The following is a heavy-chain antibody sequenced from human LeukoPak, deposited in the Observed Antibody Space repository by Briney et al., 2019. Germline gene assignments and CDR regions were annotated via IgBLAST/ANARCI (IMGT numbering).Heavy chain of an antibody. CDR3: ARDHFKGSSLDAFDI. Sequence: SVKVSCKASGGTFSSYAISWVRQAPGQGLEWMGGIIPIFGTANYAQKFQGRVTITADESTSTAYMELSSLRSEDTAVYYCARDHFKGSSLDAFDIWGQGTMVTVSS. V-gene: IGHV1-69*13. CDR2: IIPIFGTA. D-gene: IGHD3-3*02. J-gene: IGHJ3*02. CDR1: GGTFSSYA.